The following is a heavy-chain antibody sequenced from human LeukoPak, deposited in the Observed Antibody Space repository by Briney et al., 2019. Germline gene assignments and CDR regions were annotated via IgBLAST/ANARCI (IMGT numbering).Heavy chain of an antibody. CDR1: GFTFSSYW. V-gene: IGHV3-74*01. CDR2: INSDGSST. CDR3: AKQQWLDGAYYFDY. J-gene: IGHJ4*02. Sequence: GGSLRLSCAASGFTFSSYWMHWVRQAPGKGLVWVSRINSDGSSTSYADSVKGRFTISRDNAKKSLYLQMNSLRAEDTAVYYCAKQQWLDGAYYFDYWGQGTLVTVSS. D-gene: IGHD6-19*01.